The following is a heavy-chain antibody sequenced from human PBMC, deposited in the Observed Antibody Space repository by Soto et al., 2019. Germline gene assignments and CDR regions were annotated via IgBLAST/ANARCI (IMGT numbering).Heavy chain of an antibody. Sequence: EVQLLESGGGLVQPGGSLRLSCAVSGFSFRSSPMSWVRRAPGKGLEWVPGINGGDDSKHYAESVRGRFTITRDNSQNTLLLQMNSLRAEDTAIYSCAKDSHWGIISPTHGHRGQGTLVTVSS. CDR1: GFSFRSSP. CDR2: INGGDDSK. J-gene: IGHJ4*02. CDR3: AKDSHWGIISPTHGH. D-gene: IGHD3-16*01. V-gene: IGHV3-23*01.